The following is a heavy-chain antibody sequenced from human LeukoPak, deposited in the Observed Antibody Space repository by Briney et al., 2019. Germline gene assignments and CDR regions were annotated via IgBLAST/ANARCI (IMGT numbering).Heavy chain of an antibody. J-gene: IGHJ5*02. CDR1: GFTVSRNY. D-gene: IGHD3-10*01. CDR3: ARDNFYGSGTLDP. V-gene: IGHV3-66*01. CDR2: IYSGGST. Sequence: GGSLRLSCAASGFTVSRNYMSWVRQAPGKGLEWVSVIYSGGSTYYADSVKGRFTISRDNSKNTLYLQMNSLRAEDTAVYYCARDNFYGSGTLDPWGQGTLVTVSS.